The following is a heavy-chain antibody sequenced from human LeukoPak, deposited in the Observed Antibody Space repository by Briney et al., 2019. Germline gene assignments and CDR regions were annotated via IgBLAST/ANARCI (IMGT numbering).Heavy chain of an antibody. J-gene: IGHJ4*02. CDR3: AKDTTWAPDSSGYYVVDY. CDR1: GFTFSSYA. Sequence: GGSLRLSCAASGFTFSSYAMSWVRQAPGKGLEGVSAISGSGGSTYYADSVKGRFTISRDNSKNTLYLQMNNLRAEDTAVYYCAKDTTWAPDSSGYYVVDYWGQGTLVTVSS. CDR2: ISGSGGST. D-gene: IGHD3-22*01. V-gene: IGHV3-23*01.